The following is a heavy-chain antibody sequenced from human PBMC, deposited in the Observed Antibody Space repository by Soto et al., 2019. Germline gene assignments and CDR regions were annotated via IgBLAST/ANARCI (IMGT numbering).Heavy chain of an antibody. Sequence: QVQLVQSGAEVKKXXXXXKVSCKASGGTFSSYAISWVRQAPGQGLEWMGGIIPIFGTANYAQKFQGRVTITADESTSTAYMELSSLRSEDTAVYYCARGIETGKYGMDVWGQGTTVTVSS. J-gene: IGHJ6*02. V-gene: IGHV1-69*12. CDR1: GGTFSSYA. CDR2: IIPIFGTA. CDR3: ARGIETGKYGMDV.